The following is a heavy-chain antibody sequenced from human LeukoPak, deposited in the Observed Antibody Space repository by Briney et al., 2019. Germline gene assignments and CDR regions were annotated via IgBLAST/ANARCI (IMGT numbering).Heavy chain of an antibody. CDR2: ITWDSETT. J-gene: IGHJ6*03. Sequence: GGSLRLSCAASGFTFDDYGMSWVRQAPGKGLEWVSGITWDSETTGYADSVKGGFTISRDNAKNSLYLQMNSLRAEDTALYYCARAYTSSRHYYYYYMDVWGKGTTVTVSS. V-gene: IGHV3-20*04. D-gene: IGHD6-13*01. CDR1: GFTFDDYG. CDR3: ARAYTSSRHYYYYYMDV.